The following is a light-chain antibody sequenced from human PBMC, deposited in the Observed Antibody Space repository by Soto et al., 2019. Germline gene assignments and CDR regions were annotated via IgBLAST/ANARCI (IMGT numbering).Light chain of an antibody. Sequence: EIVMTQSPATLSVSPGERVSLSCRASQTVSSNLAWYQQKPGQTPRLLIYGASSRATGIPARFSGSGSGTEFTLTISSLQSENFAVYYCQQYNDWPPLTFGRGTKVEIK. CDR2: GAS. CDR1: QTVSSN. V-gene: IGKV3-15*01. CDR3: QQYNDWPPLT. J-gene: IGKJ4*01.